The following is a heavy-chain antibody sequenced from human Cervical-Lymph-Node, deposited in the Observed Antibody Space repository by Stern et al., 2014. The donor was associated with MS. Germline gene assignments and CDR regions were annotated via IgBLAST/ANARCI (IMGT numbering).Heavy chain of an antibody. CDR3: ARDALGYCSSTSCPLDY. Sequence: QVQLGQSGAEVKKPGASVKVSCKASGYTFTSYGISWVRQAPGQGLEWMGWISAYNGNTNYAQKLQGRVTMTTDTSTSTAYMELRSLRSDDTAVYYCARDALGYCSSTSCPLDYWGQGTLVTVSS. D-gene: IGHD2-2*01. J-gene: IGHJ4*02. CDR1: GYTFTSYG. V-gene: IGHV1-18*01. CDR2: ISAYNGNT.